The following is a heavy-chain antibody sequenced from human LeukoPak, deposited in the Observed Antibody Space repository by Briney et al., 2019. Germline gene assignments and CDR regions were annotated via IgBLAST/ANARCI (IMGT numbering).Heavy chain of an antibody. V-gene: IGHV3-9*03. CDR1: GFTFDDYA. Sequence: GGSLRLSCAASGFTFDDYAMHWVRQAPGKGLEWVSGISWNSGSIGYADSVKGRFTISRDNAKNSLYLQMNSLRAEDMALYYCAKDRGDFFYYFDYWGQGTLVTVSS. D-gene: IGHD7-27*01. CDR2: ISWNSGSI. J-gene: IGHJ4*02. CDR3: AKDRGDFFYYFDY.